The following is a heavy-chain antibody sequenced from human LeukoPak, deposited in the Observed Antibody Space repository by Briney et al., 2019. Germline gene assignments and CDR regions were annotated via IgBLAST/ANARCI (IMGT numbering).Heavy chain of an antibody. CDR3: AKWAKYLGFDY. D-gene: IGHD4/OR15-4a*01. CDR1: GFTFSSYA. CDR2: ISSGGST. J-gene: IGHJ4*02. V-gene: IGHV3-23*01. Sequence: GGSLRLSCAASGFTFSSYAMSWVRQAPGKGLEWVSAISSGGSTYYADSVKGRFTISRDNSKNTLYLQMNSLRAEDSAVYYCAKWAKYLGFDYWGQGTLVTVSS.